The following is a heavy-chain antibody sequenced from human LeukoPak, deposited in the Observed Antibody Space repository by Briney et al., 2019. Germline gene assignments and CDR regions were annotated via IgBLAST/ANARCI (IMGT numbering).Heavy chain of an antibody. CDR1: GYTFTTYD. CDR2: ISGNNGNT. D-gene: IGHD4-17*01. V-gene: IGHV1-18*01. Sequence: GASVKVSCQASGYTFTTYDISWVRQAPGQGLEWMGWISGNNGNTKYAQKVQGRVTMTTDTSTSTAYMELRSLRSDDTAVYYCARASTVTRTKDYWGQGTLVTVSS. J-gene: IGHJ4*02. CDR3: ARASTVTRTKDY.